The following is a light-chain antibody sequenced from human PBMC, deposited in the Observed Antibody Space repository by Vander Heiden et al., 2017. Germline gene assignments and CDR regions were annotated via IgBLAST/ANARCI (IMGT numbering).Light chain of an antibody. V-gene: IGKV1-5*03. Sequence: DIQMTQSPSTLSASVGDTVTITCRASQSVKSWLAWHQQKPGEVPKLLIYQASTLESGVPSRFSGSESGTEFTLTISSLQPDDFAIYYCQQYNSYPWTFGQGTKVEI. J-gene: IGKJ1*01. CDR1: QSVKSW. CDR2: QAS. CDR3: QQYNSYPWT.